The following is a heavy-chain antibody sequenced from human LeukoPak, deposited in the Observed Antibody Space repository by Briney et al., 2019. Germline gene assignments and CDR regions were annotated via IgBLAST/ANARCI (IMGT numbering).Heavy chain of an antibody. Sequence: GGSLRLSCAASGFTFSTYSMNWLRLAPGKGLEWVSSISPDSNYKYYVDSVKGRFTISRDNAKSSLYLQMNSLRAEDTAVYYCARVTLGTYYFDYWGQGTQVTVSS. CDR1: GFTFSTYS. V-gene: IGHV3-21*01. J-gene: IGHJ4*02. CDR2: ISPDSNYK. D-gene: IGHD3-16*01. CDR3: ARVTLGTYYFDY.